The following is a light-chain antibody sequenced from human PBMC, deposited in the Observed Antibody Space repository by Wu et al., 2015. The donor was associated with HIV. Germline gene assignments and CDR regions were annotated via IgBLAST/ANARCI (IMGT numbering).Light chain of an antibody. J-gene: IGKJ2*01. V-gene: IGKV1-8*01. CDR2: GAS. CDR3: QQYYTYPRV. CDR1: QYINNY. Sequence: AIRMTQSPSSLSASTGDRVTITCRASQYINNYLAWYKQKPGKAPELLISGASTLQDGVPSRFSGGGSGTEFTLTISCLQSEDFATYYCQQYYTYPRVFGQGTKLEIK.